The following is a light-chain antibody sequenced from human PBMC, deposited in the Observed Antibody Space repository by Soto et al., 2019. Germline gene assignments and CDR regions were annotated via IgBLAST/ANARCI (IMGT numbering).Light chain of an antibody. J-gene: IGKJ4*01. CDR2: GAS. Sequence: EIVLTQSPGTLSLSPGERATLSCRASQSVASRNLAWYQQKSGQAPRLLIYGASSRAIHTPDRFSGSGSGTDFSLTISSLQPEDFATYYCQQSYSALVTFGGGTKVQI. V-gene: IGKV3-20*01. CDR3: QQSYSALVT. CDR1: QSVASRN.